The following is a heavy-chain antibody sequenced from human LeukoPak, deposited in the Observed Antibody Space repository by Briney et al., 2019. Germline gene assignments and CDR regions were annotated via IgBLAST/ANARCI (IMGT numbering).Heavy chain of an antibody. V-gene: IGHV4-30-4*01. J-gene: IGHJ5*02. Sequence: PSQTLSLTCTVSGGSISSGDYYWSWIRQPPGKGLEWIGYIYYSGSTYYNPSLKSRVTISVDTSKNQFSLKLSSVTAADTAVYYCARGAYCGGDCYSWFDPWGQGTLVTASS. D-gene: IGHD2-21*02. CDR1: GGSISSGDYY. CDR3: ARGAYCGGDCYSWFDP. CDR2: IYYSGST.